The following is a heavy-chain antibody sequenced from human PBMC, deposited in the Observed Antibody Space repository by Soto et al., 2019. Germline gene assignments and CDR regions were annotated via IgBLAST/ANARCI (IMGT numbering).Heavy chain of an antibody. J-gene: IGHJ4*02. CDR1: GGSISSYY. D-gene: IGHD2-8*01. Sequence: QVQLQESGPGLVKPSETLSLTCTVSGGSISSYYWSWIRQPPGKGLEWIGYIYYSGSTNYNPSLKSRFPTSVDTSKNQFSLKLSAVTAADTAVYYCARVYAYYFDYWGQGTLVTVSS. CDR2: IYYSGST. V-gene: IGHV4-59*01. CDR3: ARVYAYYFDY.